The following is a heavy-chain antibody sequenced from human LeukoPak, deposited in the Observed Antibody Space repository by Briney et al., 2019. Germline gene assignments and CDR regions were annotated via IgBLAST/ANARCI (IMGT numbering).Heavy chain of an antibody. Sequence: GRSLRLSCAASGLTFSSYGMHWVRQAPGKGLEWVAVISSDGTFKYYADPMKGRFTISRDNSKNTLYLQMNSLRAEDTAVYYCAKDRIAAAGMGALVFWGQGTLVTVSS. CDR2: ISSDGTFK. CDR1: GLTFSSYG. V-gene: IGHV3-30*18. CDR3: AKDRIAAAGMGALVF. D-gene: IGHD6-13*01. J-gene: IGHJ4*02.